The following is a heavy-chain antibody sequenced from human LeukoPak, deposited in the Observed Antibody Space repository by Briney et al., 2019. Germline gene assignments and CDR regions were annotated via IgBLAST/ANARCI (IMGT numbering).Heavy chain of an antibody. D-gene: IGHD6-6*01. CDR1: GFTFSSYA. V-gene: IGHV3-30-3*01. J-gene: IGHJ4*02. CDR2: ISYDGSNK. Sequence: PGRSLRLSCAASGFTFSSYAMHWVRQAPGKGLEWVAVISYDGSNKYYADSVKGRFTISRDNSKNTLYLQMNSLRAEDTAVYYCARGKRIADRMFDYWGQGTLVTVSS. CDR3: ARGKRIADRMFDY.